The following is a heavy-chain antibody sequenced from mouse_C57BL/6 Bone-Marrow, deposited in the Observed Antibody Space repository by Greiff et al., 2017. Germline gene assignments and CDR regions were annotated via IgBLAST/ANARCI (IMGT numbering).Heavy chain of an antibody. D-gene: IGHD6-2*01. J-gene: IGHJ3*01. CDR3: ARPSPFAY. CDR2: ISSGVSYT. Sequence: EVKLMESGGDLVKPGGSLKLSCAASGFTFSSYGMSWVRQTPDKRLEWVATISSGVSYTYYPDSVKGRFTISRDNAKNTLYLQMSSLKSEDTAMYYCARPSPFAYWGQGTLVTVSA. V-gene: IGHV5-6*01. CDR1: GFTFSSYG.